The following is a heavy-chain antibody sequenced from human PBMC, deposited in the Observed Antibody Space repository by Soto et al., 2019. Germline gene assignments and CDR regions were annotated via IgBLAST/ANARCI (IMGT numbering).Heavy chain of an antibody. CDR1: GYTFTGYD. D-gene: IGHD6-6*01. V-gene: IGHV1-2*02. CDR3: ARAPYKSIAAPDFDY. CDR2: INPNSGGT. Sequence: ASVNVSCKSSGYTFTGYDMHWVRQAPGQGLEWMGWINPNSGGTNYAQKFQGRVTMTRDTSISTAYMELSRLRSDDTAVYYCARAPYKSIAAPDFDYWGQGTLVTVSS. J-gene: IGHJ4*02.